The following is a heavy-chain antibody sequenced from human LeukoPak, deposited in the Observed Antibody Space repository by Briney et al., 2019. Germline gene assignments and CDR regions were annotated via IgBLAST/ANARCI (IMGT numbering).Heavy chain of an antibody. CDR3: AREGGSGSYYLDY. CDR2: INPNSGGT. D-gene: IGHD1-26*01. J-gene: IGHJ4*02. CDR1: GYTFTGYY. Sequence: ASVKVSCKASGYTFTGYYMHWVRQAPGQGLEWMGWINPNSGGTNYAQKFQSWVTMTRDTSISTAYMELSRLRSDDTAVYYCAREGGSGSYYLDYWGQGTLVTVSS. V-gene: IGHV1-2*04.